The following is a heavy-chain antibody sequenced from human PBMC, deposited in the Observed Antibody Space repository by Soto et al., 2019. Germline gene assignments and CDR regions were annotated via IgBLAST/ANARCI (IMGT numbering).Heavy chain of an antibody. CDR2: IIPIFGTA. CDR3: ARDNTGDYYGSGGGYFDY. V-gene: IGHV1-69*12. J-gene: IGHJ4*02. Sequence: QVQLVQSGAEVKKPGSSVKVSCKASGGTFSSYAISWVRQAPGQGLEWMGGIIPIFGTANYAQKFQGRVTITADEATSTAYMGLSSLRSEDTAVYYGARDNTGDYYGSGGGYFDYWGQGTLVTVSS. D-gene: IGHD3-10*01. CDR1: GGTFSSYA.